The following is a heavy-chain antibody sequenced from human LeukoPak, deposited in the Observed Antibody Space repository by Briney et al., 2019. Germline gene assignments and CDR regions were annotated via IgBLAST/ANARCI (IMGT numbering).Heavy chain of an antibody. Sequence: GASVKVSCKASGYTFTSYYMHWVRQAPGQGLEWMGIINPSGGSTSYAQKFQGRVTMTRDMSTSTVYMELSSLRSEDTAVYYCARAIVDTAMVRASYNWFDPWGQGTLVTVSS. D-gene: IGHD5-18*01. CDR1: GYTFTSYY. CDR3: ARAIVDTAMVRASYNWFDP. J-gene: IGHJ5*02. V-gene: IGHV1-46*01. CDR2: INPSGGST.